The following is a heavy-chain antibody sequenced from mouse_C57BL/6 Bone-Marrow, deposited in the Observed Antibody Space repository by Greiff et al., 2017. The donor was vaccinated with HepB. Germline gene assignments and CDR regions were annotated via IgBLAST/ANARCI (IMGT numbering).Heavy chain of an antibody. D-gene: IGHD1-1*01. Sequence: VQLQESGPELVKPGASVKISCKASGYTFSSSWMNWVKQRPGQGLEWIGRIYPGDGNTNYNGKFKGKATLIADKSSRTAYMQLSSLTSEDSAVYFCARGDYGSSSRDYWGQGTTLTVSS. CDR1: GYTFSSSW. V-gene: IGHV1-82*01. J-gene: IGHJ2*01. CDR3: ARGDYGSSSRDY. CDR2: IYPGDGNT.